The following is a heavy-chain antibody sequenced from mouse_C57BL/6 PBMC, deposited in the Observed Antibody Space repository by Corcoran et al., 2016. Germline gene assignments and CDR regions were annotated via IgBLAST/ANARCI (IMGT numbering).Heavy chain of an antibody. CDR3: ARSQYYGSSPFAY. V-gene: IGHV1-19*01. J-gene: IGHJ3*01. CDR2: INPYNGGT. D-gene: IGHD1-1*01. Sequence: EVQLQQSGPVLVKPGASVKMSCKASGYTFTDYYMTWVKQSHGKSLEWIGVINPYNGGTSYNQKFKGKATLTVDKSSSTAYMELNSLTSEDSAVYYCARSQYYGSSPFAYWGQGTLVTVSA. CDR1: GYTFTDYY.